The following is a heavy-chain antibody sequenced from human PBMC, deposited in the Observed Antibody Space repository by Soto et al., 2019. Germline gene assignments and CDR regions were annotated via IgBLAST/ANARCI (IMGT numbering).Heavy chain of an antibody. CDR2: IYHSGST. D-gene: IGHD3-9*01. CDR3: ARDQGAYYDILTGYPPDYYYYGMDV. CDR1: GYSISSGYY. J-gene: IGHJ6*02. Sequence: SSETLSLTCAVSGYSISSGYYWGWIRQPPGKGLERIGSIYHSGSTYYNLSLKSRVTISVDTSKNQFSLKLSSVTAADTAVYYCARDQGAYYDILTGYPPDYYYYGMDVWGQGTTVTVSS. V-gene: IGHV4-38-2*02.